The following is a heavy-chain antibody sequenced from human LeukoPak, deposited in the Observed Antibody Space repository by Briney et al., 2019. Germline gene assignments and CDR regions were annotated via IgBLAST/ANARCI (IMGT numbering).Heavy chain of an antibody. D-gene: IGHD2-15*01. CDR1: GFTFSSYS. CDR2: ISGSSSYI. Sequence: PGGSLRLSCVASGFTFSSYSMNWVRQAPGKGLEWVSSISGSSSYIYYADSVKGRFTISRDNAKNSLYLQMNSLRAEDTAVYYCARSGPPIYYYYYYMDAWGKGTTVTVSS. V-gene: IGHV3-21*01. CDR3: ARSGPPIYYYYYYMDA. J-gene: IGHJ6*03.